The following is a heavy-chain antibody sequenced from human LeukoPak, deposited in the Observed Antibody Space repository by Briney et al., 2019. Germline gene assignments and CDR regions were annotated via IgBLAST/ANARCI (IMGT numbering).Heavy chain of an antibody. CDR2: ITSSSSYI. CDR1: GFTFSNYA. CDR3: ARDQMARVGYSYLYDFDY. V-gene: IGHV3-21*01. Sequence: GGSLRLSCAASGFTFSNYAMTWVRQAPGKGLEWVSSITSSSSYIYYADSVKGRFTISRDNAKNSLYLQMNSLRAEDTAVYYCARDQMARVGYSYLYDFDYWGQGTLVTVSS. D-gene: IGHD5-24*01. J-gene: IGHJ4*02.